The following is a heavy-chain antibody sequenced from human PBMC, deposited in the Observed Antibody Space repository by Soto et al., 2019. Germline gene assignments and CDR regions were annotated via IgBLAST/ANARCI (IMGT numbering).Heavy chain of an antibody. CDR1: GGTNSSDA. V-gene: IGHV1-69*05. CDR2: IIPIFGAA. Sequence: LVKVSCKTSGGTNSSDAGSWVRPAHRQGVEWMGGIIPIFGAANYAQRFQGRVTITRDTSTSTVYMELSSLRSEDTAVYYCARDKEGGATKLRYYGMDVWGQGTTVTVSS. J-gene: IGHJ6*02. CDR3: ARDKEGGATKLRYYGMDV. D-gene: IGHD1-26*01.